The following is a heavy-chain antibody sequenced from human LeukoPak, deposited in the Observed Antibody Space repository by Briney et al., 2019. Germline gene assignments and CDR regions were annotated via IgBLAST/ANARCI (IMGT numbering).Heavy chain of an antibody. CDR1: GGSFSGYY. J-gene: IGHJ4*02. CDR2: INHSGST. Sequence: SETPSLTCAVYGGSFSGYYWSWIRQPPGKGLEWIGEINHSGSTNYNPSLKSRVTISVDTSKNQFSLKLSSVTAADTAVYYCAREGSSGWLYWGQGTLVTVSS. D-gene: IGHD6-19*01. CDR3: AREGSSGWLY. V-gene: IGHV4-34*01.